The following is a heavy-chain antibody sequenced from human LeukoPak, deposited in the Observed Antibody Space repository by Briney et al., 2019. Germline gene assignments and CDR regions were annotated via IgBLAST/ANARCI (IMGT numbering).Heavy chain of an antibody. D-gene: IGHD6-13*01. CDR1: GSTFTTYW. V-gene: IGHV5-51*01. J-gene: IGHJ4*02. CDR3: ARHGLGSSWFGFDY. CDR2: IYPGDSDP. Sequence: GEPLQISCQGSGSTFTTYWIGWVRQLPGKGLEWMGIIYPGDSDPRYSPSFQGQVTISADKSISTAYLQWSSLKAADSAMYYCARHGLGSSWFGFDYWGQGTLVTVSS.